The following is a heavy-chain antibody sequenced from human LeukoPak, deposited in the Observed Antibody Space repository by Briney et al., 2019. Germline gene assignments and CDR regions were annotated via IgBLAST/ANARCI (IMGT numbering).Heavy chain of an antibody. J-gene: IGHJ3*02. CDR3: AKVYYREAFDI. V-gene: IGHV3-30*02. CDR1: GFTFSTFG. D-gene: IGHD1-26*01. CDR2: IRYDGSNK. Sequence: GGSLRLSCAASGFTFSTFGMHWVRQAPGKALEWVAFIRYDGSNKLYVDSATGRFTISRDNSKNTLYMQMNSLISEDTAVYYCAKVYYREAFDIWGQGTMVTVSS.